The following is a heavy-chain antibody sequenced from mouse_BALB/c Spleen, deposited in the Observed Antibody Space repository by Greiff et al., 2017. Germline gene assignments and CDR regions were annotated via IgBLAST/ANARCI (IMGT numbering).Heavy chain of an antibody. CDR3: ASYDGIYAMDY. D-gene: IGHD2-12*01. CDR2: IYPGGGYT. CDR1: GYTFTNYW. J-gene: IGHJ4*01. Sequence: QVQLQQSGAELVRPGTSVKISCKASGYTFTNYWLGWVKQRPGHGLEWIGDIYPGGGYTNYNEKFKGKATLTADTSSSTAYMQLSSLTSEDSAVYFCASYDGIYAMDYWGQGTSVTVSS. V-gene: IGHV1-63*02.